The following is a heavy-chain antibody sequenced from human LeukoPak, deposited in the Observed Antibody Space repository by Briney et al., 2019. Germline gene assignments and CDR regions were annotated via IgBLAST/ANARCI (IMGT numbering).Heavy chain of an antibody. Sequence: GGSLRLSCAASGFTFNNCAMNWVRQAPGKGLEWVSVISGSGGTTYYADSVKGRFTISRDSSKNTLYLQMNSLRAEDTAVYYCAKVSGGGLYYDGMDVWGQGTTVTVSS. J-gene: IGHJ6*02. CDR1: GFTFNNCA. CDR3: AKVSGGGLYYDGMDV. CDR2: ISGSGGTT. V-gene: IGHV3-23*01. D-gene: IGHD1-14*01.